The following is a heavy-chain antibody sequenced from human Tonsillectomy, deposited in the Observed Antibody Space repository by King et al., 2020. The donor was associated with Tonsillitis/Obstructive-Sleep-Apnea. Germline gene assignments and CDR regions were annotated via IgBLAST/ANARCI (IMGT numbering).Heavy chain of an antibody. D-gene: IGHD2-2*01. J-gene: IGHJ3*02. Sequence: QLQESGPGLVKPSETLSLTCTVSVVSISSSSYYWGWIRQPPGKGLEWIGSIYYSGSTYYNLSLKSRVTISVDTSKNQFSLKLSSVTAADTAVYYCARFEGYCSSTSCSKNAFDIWGQGTMVTVSS. V-gene: IGHV4-39*01. CDR1: VVSISSSSYY. CDR2: IYYSGST. CDR3: ARFEGYCSSTSCSKNAFDI.